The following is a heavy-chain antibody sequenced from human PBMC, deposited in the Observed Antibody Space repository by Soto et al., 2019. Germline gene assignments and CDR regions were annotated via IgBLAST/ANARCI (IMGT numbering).Heavy chain of an antibody. D-gene: IGHD2-21*02. CDR1: GFTFSLYS. J-gene: IGHJ4*02. V-gene: IGHV3-21*01. CDR3: ARGERVGDPMFDY. Sequence: EVQVVESGGGPVKPGGSLRLSCAASGFTFSLYSMNWVRQAPGKGLEWVSSISSTSTYIYSSDSVTGRFTISRDNTKNSLYLQMNILRAEDTAVYYCARGERVGDPMFDYWGQGTLVTVSS. CDR2: ISSTSTYI.